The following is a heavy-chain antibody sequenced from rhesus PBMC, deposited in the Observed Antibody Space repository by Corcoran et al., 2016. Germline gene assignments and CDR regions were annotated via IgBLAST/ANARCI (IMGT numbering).Heavy chain of an antibody. CDR1: GGSISSRY. Sequence: QLQLKESGPGLVKPSETLYVTCAVSGGSISSRYWRWLRQAPGKGTERIGYIYGSGSSTNYHPSLKSRVTLSVDTSKNQLSLKLSSVTTADTAVYYCARAVTEIEAAGSGYFDYWGQGVLVTVSS. J-gene: IGHJ4*01. D-gene: IGHD6-31*01. CDR3: ARAVTEIEAAGSGYFDY. CDR2: IYGSGSST. V-gene: IGHV4-169*01.